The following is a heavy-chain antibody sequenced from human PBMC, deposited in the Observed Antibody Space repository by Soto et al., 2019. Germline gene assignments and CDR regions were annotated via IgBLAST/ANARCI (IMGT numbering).Heavy chain of an antibody. Sequence: LSLTCTVSGASISSYYWSWIRHSPEKGLEWIGHISSSGSFTNNPSLRGRVTISADTSKNQVSLNLKSMTAADTAMYHCARYAFTPGGYHFDFWGEGTLVTVSS. D-gene: IGHD2-15*01. V-gene: IGHV4-4*09. CDR3: ARYAFTPGGYHFDF. CDR2: ISSSGSF. J-gene: IGHJ4*02. CDR1: GASISSYY.